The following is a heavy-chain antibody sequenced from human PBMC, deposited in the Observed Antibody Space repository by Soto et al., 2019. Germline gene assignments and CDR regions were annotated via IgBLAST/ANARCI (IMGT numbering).Heavy chain of an antibody. CDR2: ISYDGGNK. Sequence: QVQLVESGGGVVQPGRSLRLSCAASGFTFRNYAMHWVRQAPGKGLEWVAVISYDGGNKFYRDYVKGRFTISRDNSKNTLYLQINSLRYEATAVYYCARGDREDIAVVIGVRPGEYGVDGWAQGTTVTVAS. J-gene: IGHJ6*02. V-gene: IGHV3-30-3*01. CDR1: GFTFRNYA. CDR3: ARGDREDIAVVIGVRPGEYGVDG. D-gene: IGHD2-15*01.